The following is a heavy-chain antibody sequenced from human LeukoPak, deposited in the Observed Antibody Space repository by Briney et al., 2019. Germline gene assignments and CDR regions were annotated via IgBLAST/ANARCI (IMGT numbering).Heavy chain of an antibody. CDR2: INDSGGT. D-gene: IGHD2/OR15-2a*01. CDR1: GGSFSGYY. Sequence: SETLSLTCAVYGGSFSGYYYSWVRQPPGKGLEWIEEINDSGGTNYNPSLKSRVSMSADTSKNQFSLKLSSVTVADTAVYYCARDLSFRHWGQGTLVTVSS. J-gene: IGHJ4*02. V-gene: IGHV4-34*01. CDR3: ARDLSFRH.